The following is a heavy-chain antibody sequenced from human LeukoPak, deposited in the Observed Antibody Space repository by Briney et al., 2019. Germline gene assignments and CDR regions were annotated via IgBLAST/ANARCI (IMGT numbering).Heavy chain of an antibody. J-gene: IGHJ5*02. CDR3: ARGVLAGYDSSGYPFYNWFDP. D-gene: IGHD3-22*01. CDR1: GYTFTDYY. CDR2: INPNSGDT. V-gene: IGHV1-2*02. Sequence: ASVKVSCKASGYTFTDYYIHWVRQAPRQGLEWMGWINPNSGDTKYAQKFQGRVTMTRDTSISTAYMELSRLRSDDTAVYYCARGVLAGYDSSGYPFYNWFDPWGQGALVTVS.